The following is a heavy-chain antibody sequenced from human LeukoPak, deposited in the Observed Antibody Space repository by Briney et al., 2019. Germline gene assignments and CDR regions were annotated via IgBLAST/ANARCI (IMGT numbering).Heavy chain of an antibody. J-gene: IGHJ4*02. V-gene: IGHV3-30*02. CDR2: IRYDGSNK. D-gene: IGHD2-8*01. CDR1: GFTFSSYG. Sequence: PGGSLRLSCAASGFTFSSYGMHWVRQAPGKGLEWVAFIRYDGSNKYYADSVKGRFTTSRDNPKNTLYLQMNSLRAEDTAVYYCAKEYPTGPVYSDYWGQGTLVTVSS. CDR3: AKEYPTGPVYSDY.